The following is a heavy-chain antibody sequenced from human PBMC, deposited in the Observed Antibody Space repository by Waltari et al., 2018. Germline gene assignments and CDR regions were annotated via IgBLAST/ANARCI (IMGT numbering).Heavy chain of an antibody. CDR1: GFSFSGSS. D-gene: IGHD6-19*01. J-gene: IGHJ4*02. V-gene: IGHV3-73*01. CDR3: SGGEVTGTDF. Sequence: EVQVVESGGGLVQPGGSLKLSCATSGFSFSGSSIHWVRQTSGKGLEWVGRIRRETYNYATAYSASVKGRFTISRDDSKNTAFLQMNSLMTEDTAVYYCSGGEVTGTDFWGQGTLVTVSS. CDR2: IRRETYNYAT.